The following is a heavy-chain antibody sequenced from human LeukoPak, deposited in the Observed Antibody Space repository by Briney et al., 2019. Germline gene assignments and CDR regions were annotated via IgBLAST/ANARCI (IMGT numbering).Heavy chain of an antibody. CDR3: ARSSSPLYYYYYYMDV. J-gene: IGHJ6*03. V-gene: IGHV4-59*01. CDR2: IYYSGST. Sequence: SETLSLTCTVSGGSISSYYRSWIRQPPGKGLEWIGYIYYSGSTNYNPSLKSRVTISVDTSKNQFSLKLSSVTAADTAVYYCARSSSPLYYYYYYMDVWGKGTTVTVSS. CDR1: GGSISSYY. D-gene: IGHD6-6*01.